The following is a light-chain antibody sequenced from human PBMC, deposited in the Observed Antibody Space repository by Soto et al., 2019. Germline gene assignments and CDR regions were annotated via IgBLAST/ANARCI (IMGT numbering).Light chain of an antibody. CDR1: QTISIF. V-gene: IGKV1-39*01. J-gene: IGKJ1*01. Sequence: DIQMTQSPSSLSASVGDRVTITCRASQTISIFLNRYQQKPGKAPKLLIYGASTLQGGVPSRFSGSGSGTDFTLTISRLQPEDFATYYCQRSYGSPPWTFGQGTKVEIK. CDR2: GAS. CDR3: QRSYGSPPWT.